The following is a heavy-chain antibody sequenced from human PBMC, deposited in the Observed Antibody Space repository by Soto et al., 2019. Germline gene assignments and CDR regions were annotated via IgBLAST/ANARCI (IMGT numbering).Heavy chain of an antibody. D-gene: IGHD6-13*01. CDR1: GFTFSSYG. CDR3: ARGGYSSSWYVVGSAYYYGMDV. Sequence: QVQLVESGGGVVQPGRSLRLSCAASGFTFSSYGMHWVRQAPGKGLEWVAVIWYDGSNKYYADSVKGRFTISRDNSKNTLYLQMNRLRAEDTAVYYCARGGYSSSWYVVGSAYYYGMDVWGQGTTVTVSS. V-gene: IGHV3-33*01. J-gene: IGHJ6*02. CDR2: IWYDGSNK.